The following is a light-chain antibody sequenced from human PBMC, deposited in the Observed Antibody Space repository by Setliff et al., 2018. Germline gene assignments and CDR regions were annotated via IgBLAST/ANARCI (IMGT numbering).Light chain of an antibody. CDR1: SSDVSGYNY. J-gene: IGLJ1*01. CDR3: SSYEGSNNYV. Sequence: QSALTQPPSASGSPGQSVTISCTGTSSDVSGYNYVSWYQQHPGKAPKLMIYEVSKRPSGVPDRFSGSKSGNTASLTVSGLQAEDEADYYCSSYEGSNNYVSGTGTKVTVL. CDR2: EVS. V-gene: IGLV2-8*01.